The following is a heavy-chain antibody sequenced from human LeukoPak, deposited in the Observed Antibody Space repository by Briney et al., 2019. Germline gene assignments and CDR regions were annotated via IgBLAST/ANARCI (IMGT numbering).Heavy chain of an antibody. CDR3: ARDWGVTVTT. J-gene: IGHJ4*02. CDR2: IYHSGST. D-gene: IGHD4-17*01. V-gene: IGHV4-4*02. CDR1: GFTFSSYSM. Sequence: GSLRLSCAASGFTFSSYSMNWVRQAPGKGREWIGEIYHSGSTNYNPSLKSRVTISVDKSKNQFSLKLSSVTAADTAVYYCARDWGVTVTTWGQGTLVTVSS.